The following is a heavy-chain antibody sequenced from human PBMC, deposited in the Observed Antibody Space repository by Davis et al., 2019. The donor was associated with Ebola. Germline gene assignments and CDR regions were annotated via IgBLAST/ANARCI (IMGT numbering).Heavy chain of an antibody. D-gene: IGHD6-19*01. J-gene: IGHJ6*02. CDR1: GFTFSSYG. CDR2: ISYDGSNK. Sequence: PGGSLRLSCAASGFTFSSYGMHWVRQAPGKGLEWVAVISYDGSNKYYADSVKSRFTISRDNSKNTFNLQMNSLTAEDTAVYYCARDIGYSDGWPDYYYYGMDVWGQGTTVTVSS. V-gene: IGHV3-30*03. CDR3: ARDIGYSDGWPDYYYYGMDV.